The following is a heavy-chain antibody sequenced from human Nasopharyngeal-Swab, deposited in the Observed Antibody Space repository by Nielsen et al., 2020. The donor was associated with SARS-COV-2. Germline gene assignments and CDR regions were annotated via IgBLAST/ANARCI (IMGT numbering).Heavy chain of an antibody. J-gene: IGHJ5*02. CDR2: MNPNSGNT. V-gene: IGHV1-8*01. CDR1: GYTFTSYD. D-gene: IGHD6-13*01. Sequence: ASVKVSCKASGYTFTSYDINWVRQATGQGLEWMGWMNPNSGNTGCAQKFQGRVTMTRNTSISTAYMELSSLRSEDTAVYHCARGQYRYSSSWYGGNWFDPWGQGTLVTVSS. CDR3: ARGQYRYSSSWYGGNWFDP.